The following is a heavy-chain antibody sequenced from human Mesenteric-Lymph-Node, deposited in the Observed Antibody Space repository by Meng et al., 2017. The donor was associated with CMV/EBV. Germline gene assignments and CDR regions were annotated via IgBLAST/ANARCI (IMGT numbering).Heavy chain of an antibody. V-gene: IGHV3-74*03. CDR3: AKMGGATVTTFHRYFDL. CDR2: INTDGSTT. CDR1: FTFSNSW. D-gene: IGHD4-17*01. J-gene: IGHJ2*01. Sequence: FTFSNSWMHWVRQAPGKGLVWVSRINTDGSTTTYADSVKGRFTISRDNAKNTLYLQMNSLRAEDTAVYYCAKMGGATVTTFHRYFDLWGRGTLVTVSS.